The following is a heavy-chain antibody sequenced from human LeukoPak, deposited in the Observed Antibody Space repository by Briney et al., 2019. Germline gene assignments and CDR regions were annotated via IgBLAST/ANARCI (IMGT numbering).Heavy chain of an antibody. J-gene: IGHJ5*02. CDR2: INHSGST. D-gene: IGHD4-17*01. CDR3: ARGAYGDYANRQYNWFDP. Sequence: KPSETLSLTCAVYGGSFSGYYWSWIRQPPDKGLECIGEINHSGSTNYNPSLESRVTISIDTSKNQFSLKLSSVTAADTAVYYCARGAYGDYANRQYNWFDPWGQGTLVIVSS. CDR1: GGSFSGYY. V-gene: IGHV4-34*01.